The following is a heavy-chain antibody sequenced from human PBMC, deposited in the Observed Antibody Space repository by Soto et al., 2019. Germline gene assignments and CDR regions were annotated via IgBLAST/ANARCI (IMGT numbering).Heavy chain of an antibody. Sequence: EVQLVESGGGLVQPVGSLRLSCAASGFTFRSYWMHWVRQAPGKGLVWVSRINSDVSSTTYADSVKGRFTISRDNAKNTLYLQMNSLGAEDTAVYYCARVDYSSGCDYFYDWGQGTLVTVSS. J-gene: IGHJ4*02. V-gene: IGHV3-74*01. CDR2: INSDVSST. D-gene: IGHD6-19*01. CDR3: ARVDYSSGCDYFYD. CDR1: GFTFRSYW.